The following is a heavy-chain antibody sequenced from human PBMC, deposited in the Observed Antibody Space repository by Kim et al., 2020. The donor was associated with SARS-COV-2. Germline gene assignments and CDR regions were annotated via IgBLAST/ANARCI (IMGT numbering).Heavy chain of an antibody. CDR1: GFPFSSYW. D-gene: IGHD6-19*01. J-gene: IGHJ4*02. CDR3: ARGGIAVARGYFDY. CDR2: INSDGRST. V-gene: IGHV3-74*01. Sequence: GGSLRLSCAASGFPFSSYWMHCVRQAPGKGLVWVSLINSDGRSTSYADSVQGRFTISRDNAKNMLYLQMNSLRAEDTAVYYCARGGIAVARGYFDYWGQGTLVTGSS.